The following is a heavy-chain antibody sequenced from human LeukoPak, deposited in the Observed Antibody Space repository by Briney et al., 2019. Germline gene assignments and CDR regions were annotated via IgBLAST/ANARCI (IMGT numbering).Heavy chain of an antibody. Sequence: GGSLRLSCAASGFTFCSYGMHWVRQAPGKGREWVAFIRYDGSNKYYADSVKGRFTISRDNSKNTLYLQMNSLRAEDTAVYYCAKERTYYYGSGSYYNCAFDIWGQGTMVTVSS. CDR2: IRYDGSNK. CDR1: GFTFCSYG. V-gene: IGHV3-30*02. J-gene: IGHJ3*02. CDR3: AKERTYYYGSGSYYNCAFDI. D-gene: IGHD3-10*01.